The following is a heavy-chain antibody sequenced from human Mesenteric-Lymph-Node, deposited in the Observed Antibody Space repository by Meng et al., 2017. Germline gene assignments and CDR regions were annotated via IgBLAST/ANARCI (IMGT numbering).Heavy chain of an antibody. CDR3: ARGVGYCSGTNCYRPDFDH. V-gene: IGHV3-48*03. J-gene: IGHJ4*02. CDR1: GFTFSSYE. CDR2: ISSGGSTI. Sequence: GESLKISCAASGFTFSSYEMSWVRQAPGKGLEWVSYISSGGSTIYYADSVKGRFTISRDNAKDSLYLQMYSLRAEDTAVYYCARGVGYCSGTNCYRPDFDHWGQGTLVTVSS. D-gene: IGHD2-2*02.